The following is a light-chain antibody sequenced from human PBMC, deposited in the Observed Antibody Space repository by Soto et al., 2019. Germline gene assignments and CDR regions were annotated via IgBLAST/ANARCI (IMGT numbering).Light chain of an antibody. Sequence: EIVMTQSPATLSVSPGERATLSCRASQSVSSNLAWYQQKPGQAPRLLIYGASTMATGIPASFSGSGSGTEFTLTISSLQSEDFAVYSCQHYNNWPPLTFGGGTKVEIK. V-gene: IGKV3-15*01. CDR2: GAS. CDR3: QHYNNWPPLT. J-gene: IGKJ4*01. CDR1: QSVSSN.